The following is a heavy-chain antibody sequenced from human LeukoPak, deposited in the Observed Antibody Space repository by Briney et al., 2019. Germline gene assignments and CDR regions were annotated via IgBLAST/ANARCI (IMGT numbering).Heavy chain of an antibody. J-gene: IGHJ5*02. Sequence: ASVKVSCKASGYTFTSYYIHWVRQAPGQGLEWMGIINPSGGSTSYAQKFQGRVTMTRDMSTSTVYMELSSLRSEDTAVYYCARDKSGFWSGYYPSNWFDPWGQGTLVTVSS. D-gene: IGHD3-3*01. CDR1: GYTFTSYY. CDR2: INPSGGST. V-gene: IGHV1-46*01. CDR3: ARDKSGFWSGYYPSNWFDP.